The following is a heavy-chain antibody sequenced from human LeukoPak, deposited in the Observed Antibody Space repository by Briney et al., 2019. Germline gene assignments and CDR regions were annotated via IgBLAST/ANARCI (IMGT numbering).Heavy chain of an antibody. V-gene: IGHV3-21*01. J-gene: IGHJ5*02. D-gene: IGHD6-13*01. Sequence: PGGSLRLSCAASGFTFSDHSMNWVRQAPGKGLEWVSSISSGSRHIYHADSVKGRFTISRDNAKNSLYLQMNSLRAEDTAVYYCARDSHLPAYSSPGGWFDPWGQGTLVTVSS. CDR3: ARDSHLPAYSSPGGWFDP. CDR2: ISSGSRHI. CDR1: GFTFSDHS.